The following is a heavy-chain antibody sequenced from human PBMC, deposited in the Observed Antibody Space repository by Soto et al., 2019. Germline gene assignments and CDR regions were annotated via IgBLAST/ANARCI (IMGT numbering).Heavy chain of an antibody. CDR2: IYHSGTT. V-gene: IGHV4-4*02. D-gene: IGHD3-22*01. J-gene: IGHJ6*01. CDR3: ARTSYSDSSGYYGMDV. CDR1: AGSISSTNW. Sequence: PSETLSLTCAVPAGSISSTNWWTWVRQSPGKGLEWIGEIYHSGTTNYNPSLTSRVTLSVDKSNNQFSLKLTSVTAADTAVYYCARTSYSDSSGYYGMDVWGQGTSVSVSS.